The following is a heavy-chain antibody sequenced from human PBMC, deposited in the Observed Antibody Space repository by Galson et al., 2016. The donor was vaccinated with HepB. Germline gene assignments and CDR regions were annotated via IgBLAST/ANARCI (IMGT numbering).Heavy chain of an antibody. Sequence: TLSLTCAISGDSISSGGYYWTWIRQHPGKGLEWIGNIDHSGNTNYHPSLRGRVSISVDTSKNQFSLNLKYVTAADTATYYCARSLLRGWFAPWGQGTLVTVSS. D-gene: IGHD2-15*01. CDR2: IDHSGNT. V-gene: IGHV4-31*11. CDR3: ARSLLRGWFAP. CDR1: GDSISSGGYY. J-gene: IGHJ5*02.